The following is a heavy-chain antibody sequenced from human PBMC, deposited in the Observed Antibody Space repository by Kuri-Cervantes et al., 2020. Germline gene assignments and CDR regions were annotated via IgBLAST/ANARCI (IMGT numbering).Heavy chain of an antibody. CDR1: GFTFSSYG. Sequence: GESLKISCAASGFTFSSYGMHWVRQAPGKGLEWVSVIWYDGSNKHYADSVKGRFTISRDNAKNSLYLQMTSLRAEDTAVYYCASRGTRGPRGCMDVWGKGTTVTVSS. CDR2: IWYDGSNK. CDR3: ASRGTRGPRGCMDV. D-gene: IGHD1-14*01. V-gene: IGHV3-33*03. J-gene: IGHJ6*03.